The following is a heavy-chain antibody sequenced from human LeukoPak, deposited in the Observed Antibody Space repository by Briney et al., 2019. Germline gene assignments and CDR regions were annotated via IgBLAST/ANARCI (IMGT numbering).Heavy chain of an antibody. CDR2: INPNNGGT. V-gene: IGHV1-2*02. CDR1: GYTFTDHY. Sequence: ASVKVSCKASGYTFTDHYMHWVRQAPGQGVEWMGWINPNNGGTTYGQNFQGRVTMTRDTSISTAYMELSRLRSDDTAVYYCARDGASNLLLWFGESNGAFDIWGQGTMVTVSS. CDR3: ARDGASNLLLWFGESNGAFDI. D-gene: IGHD3-10*01. J-gene: IGHJ3*02.